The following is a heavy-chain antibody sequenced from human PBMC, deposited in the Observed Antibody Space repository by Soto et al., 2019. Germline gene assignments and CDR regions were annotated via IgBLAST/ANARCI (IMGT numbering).Heavy chain of an antibody. V-gene: IGHV3-7*05. J-gene: IGHJ4*02. CDR1: GFAFSDYP. CDR3: ATHRGWRFGY. CDR2: IKEGGNDK. Sequence: GGSLRLSCAAFGFAFSDYPMSWVRQAPGKGLEWVASIKEGGNDKNYVDSVKGRFTISRDNAKNSLFLQMNSLRAEDTAVYYCATHRGWRFGYWGQGALVTVSS. D-gene: IGHD6-19*01.